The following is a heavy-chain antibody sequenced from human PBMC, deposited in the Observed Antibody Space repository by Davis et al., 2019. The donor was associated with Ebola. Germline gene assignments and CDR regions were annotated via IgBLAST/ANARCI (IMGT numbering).Heavy chain of an antibody. CDR3: TSGITGTRGDY. CDR2: IRSKANSYAT. J-gene: IGHJ4*02. Sequence: GESLKISCAASGFTSSGSAMHWVRQASGKGLEWVGRIRSKANSYATAYAASVKGRFTISRDDSKNTAYLQMNSLKTEDTAVYYCTSGITGTRGDYWGQGTLVTVSS. D-gene: IGHD1-20*01. CDR1: GFTSSGSA. V-gene: IGHV3-73*01.